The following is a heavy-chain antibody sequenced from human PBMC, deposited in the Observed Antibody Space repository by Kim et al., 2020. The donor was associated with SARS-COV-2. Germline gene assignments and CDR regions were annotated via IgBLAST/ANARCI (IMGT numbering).Heavy chain of an antibody. CDR3: ASRAVEMATGFGMDV. Sequence: SETLSLTCTVSGGSISSYYWSWIRQPPGKGLEWIGYIYYSGSTNYNPSLKSRVTISVDTSKNQFSLKLSSVTAADTAVYYCASRAVEMATGFGMDVWGQGTTVTVSS. CDR1: GGSISSYY. D-gene: IGHD5-12*01. V-gene: IGHV4-59*13. J-gene: IGHJ6*02. CDR2: IYYSGST.